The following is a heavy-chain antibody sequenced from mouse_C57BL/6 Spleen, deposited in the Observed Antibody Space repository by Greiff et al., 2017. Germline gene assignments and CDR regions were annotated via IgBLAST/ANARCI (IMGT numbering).Heavy chain of an antibody. CDR2: IDPENGDT. V-gene: IGHV14-4*01. CDR1: GFNIKDDY. D-gene: IGHD2-4*01. J-gene: IGHJ4*01. Sequence: EVKVVESGAELVRPGASVKLSCTASGFNIKDDYMHWVKQRPEQGLEWIGWIDPENGDTEYASKFQGKATITADTSSNTAYLQLSSLTSEDTAVYYCTTLDYDDGYAMDYWGQGTSVTVSS. CDR3: TTLDYDDGYAMDY.